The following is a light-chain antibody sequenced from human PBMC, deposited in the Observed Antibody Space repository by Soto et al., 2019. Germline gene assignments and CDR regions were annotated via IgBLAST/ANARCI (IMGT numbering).Light chain of an antibody. CDR1: QGIRND. CDR2: AAS. V-gene: IGKV1-17*01. CDR3: LPHNSSAWT. Sequence: ASQGIRNDLGWYQQKTGKAPKRLIYAASSLQSGVQSRFSRRGSATDFTFPLSRLPHEECAIQFYLPHNSSAWTVGRGTTVDIK. J-gene: IGKJ1*01.